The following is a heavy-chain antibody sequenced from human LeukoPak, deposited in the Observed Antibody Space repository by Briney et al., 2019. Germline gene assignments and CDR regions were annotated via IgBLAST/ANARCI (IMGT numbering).Heavy chain of an antibody. Sequence: ASVKVSCKASGYTFTGYYMHWVRQAPGQGLEWMGWINPNSGGTNYAQKFQGWVTMTRDTSISTAYMELSRLRSDDTAVYYCARGHYYYGSGSYLYYYGMDVWGQGTMVTVSS. CDR1: GYTFTGYY. J-gene: IGHJ6*02. D-gene: IGHD3-10*01. CDR3: ARGHYYYGSGSYLYYYGMDV. V-gene: IGHV1-2*04. CDR2: INPNSGGT.